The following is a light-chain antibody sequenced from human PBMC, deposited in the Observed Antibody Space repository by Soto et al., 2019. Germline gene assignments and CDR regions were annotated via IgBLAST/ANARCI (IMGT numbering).Light chain of an antibody. Sequence: ESVLTQSPGTLSLSPGERATLSCMASQSVSSNYLAWYQQKPGQAPRLLIYGASTRASGIPDRFSGSGSGTDFTLTISRLEPEDSAVYYCQQRSNWPQTFGQGTRLENK. CDR2: GAS. CDR3: QQRSNWPQT. CDR1: QSVSSNY. J-gene: IGKJ5*01. V-gene: IGKV3D-20*02.